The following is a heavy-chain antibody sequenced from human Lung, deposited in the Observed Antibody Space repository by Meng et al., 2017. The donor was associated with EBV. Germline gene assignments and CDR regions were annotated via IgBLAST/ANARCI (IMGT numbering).Heavy chain of an antibody. D-gene: IGHD6-6*01. V-gene: IGHV4-30-4*01. J-gene: IGHJ5*02. Sequence: VQLQESGPGLVKPSPTLSLTCTVSGGSISSGDYYWSWIRQPPGKGLEWIGYIYYSGSTYYNPSLKSRVTISVDTSKNQFSLKLSSVTAADTAVYYCARVVAGRYNWFDPWGQGTLVTVSS. CDR1: GGSISSGDYY. CDR2: IYYSGST. CDR3: ARVVAGRYNWFDP.